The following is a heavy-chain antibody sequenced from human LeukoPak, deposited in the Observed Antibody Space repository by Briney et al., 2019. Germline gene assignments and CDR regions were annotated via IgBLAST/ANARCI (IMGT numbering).Heavy chain of an antibody. D-gene: IGHD6-19*01. CDR1: GFTFSSYS. CDR3: ARSGSSGALFDY. Sequence: GGSLRLSCAASGFTFSSYSMNWVRQAPGKGLEWVSSISSSSYIYYADSVKGRFTISRDNAKNSLYLQMNSLRAEDTAVYYCARSGSSGALFDYWGQGTLVTVSS. J-gene: IGHJ4*02. V-gene: IGHV3-21*01. CDR2: ISSSSYI.